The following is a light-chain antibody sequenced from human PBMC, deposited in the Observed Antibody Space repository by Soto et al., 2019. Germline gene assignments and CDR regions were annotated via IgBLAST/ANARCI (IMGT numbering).Light chain of an antibody. J-gene: IGLJ2*01. CDR3: SSYTSSSTKVV. CDR1: SSDVGGYNY. CDR2: EVT. Sequence: QSALTQPASVSGSPGQSITISCTGTSSDVGGYNYVSWYQQYPGKAPKLMIYEVTDRPSGLSNPFSGSKSGNTASLTISGLQAEDEADYYCSSYTSSSTKVVFGGGTKLTVL. V-gene: IGLV2-14*01.